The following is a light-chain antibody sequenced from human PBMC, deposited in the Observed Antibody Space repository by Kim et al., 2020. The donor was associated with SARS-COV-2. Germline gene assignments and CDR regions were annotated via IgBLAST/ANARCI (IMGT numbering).Light chain of an antibody. CDR3: QQSNDWPPLT. Sequence: SPRITAPLTCMSSQTINDKFVGYQHEPSQAPRLLIYDATTRATGVPARFIGSGSETDFTLTISSLQSEDFAVYYCQQSNDWPPLTFGQGTKVDIK. J-gene: IGKJ1*01. CDR1: QTINDK. CDR2: DAT. V-gene: IGKV3-15*01.